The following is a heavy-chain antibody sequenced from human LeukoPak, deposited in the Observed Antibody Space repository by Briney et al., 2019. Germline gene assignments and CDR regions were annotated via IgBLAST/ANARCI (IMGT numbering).Heavy chain of an antibody. CDR1: GYTFTSYY. CDR2: INPSGGST. V-gene: IGHV1-46*01. Sequence: GASVKVSCKASGYTFTSYYMHWVRQAPGQGLEWMGIINPSGGSTSYAQKFQGRVTMTRDTSTSTVYMELSSLRSEDTAVYYCARPRSPMYSGGHHRLPFDYWGQGTLVTVSS. J-gene: IGHJ4*02. CDR3: ARPRSPMYSGGHHRLPFDY. D-gene: IGHD1-26*01.